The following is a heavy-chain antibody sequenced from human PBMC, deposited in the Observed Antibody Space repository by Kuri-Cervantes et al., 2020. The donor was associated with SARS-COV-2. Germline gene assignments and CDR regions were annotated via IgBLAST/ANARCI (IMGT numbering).Heavy chain of an antibody. D-gene: IGHD6-6*01. Sequence: GGSLRLSCAASGFTFSSYWMSWVRQAPGKGLEWVANIKRDGSEKYYVDSVKGRFTISRDNAKNSLYLQMNSLRAEDTAVYYCARDRAYSSSEYNWFDPWGQGTLVTVSS. V-gene: IGHV3-7*01. CDR1: GFTFSSYW. J-gene: IGHJ5*02. CDR2: IKRDGSEK. CDR3: ARDRAYSSSEYNWFDP.